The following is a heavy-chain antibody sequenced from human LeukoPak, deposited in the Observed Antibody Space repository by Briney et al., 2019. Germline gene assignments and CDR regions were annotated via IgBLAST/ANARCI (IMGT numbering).Heavy chain of an antibody. D-gene: IGHD2-15*01. J-gene: IGHJ4*02. CDR3: AKAPVTTCSGAYCYPFDY. Sequence: ASVKVSCKVSGYTLTELSMHWVRQAPGKGLEWMGGFDPEDGETIYAQKFQGRVTMTEDTSTDTAYMELSSLRAGDAAVYYCAKAPVTTCSGAYCYPFDYWSQGTLVTVSS. V-gene: IGHV1-24*01. CDR1: GYTLTELS. CDR2: FDPEDGET.